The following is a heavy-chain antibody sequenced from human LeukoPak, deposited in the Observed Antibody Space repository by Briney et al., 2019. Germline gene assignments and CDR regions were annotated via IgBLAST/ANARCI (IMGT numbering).Heavy chain of an antibody. CDR2: ISSSSTTI. D-gene: IGHD4-11*01. Sequence: PGGSLRLSCAVSGFTFRSYSMNWVRQAPGKGLEWVSYISSSSTTIYYADSVKGRFTVSRDNAKNSLHLQMNNLKVEDTAVYYCARAMTTEANDYWGQGTLVTVSS. J-gene: IGHJ4*02. CDR1: GFTFRSYS. CDR3: ARAMTTEANDY. V-gene: IGHV3-48*01.